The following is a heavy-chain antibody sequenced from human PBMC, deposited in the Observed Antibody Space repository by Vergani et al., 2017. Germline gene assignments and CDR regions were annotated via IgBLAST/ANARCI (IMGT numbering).Heavy chain of an antibody. J-gene: IGHJ3*02. CDR2: LSASDRRT. V-gene: IGHV3-23*01. CDR1: GFTFIMHA. CDR3: AKVGRSEVAGTFGAFDI. Sequence: EVQLLESGGDLVQPGGSLRLSCAASGFTFIMHAMSWVRQAPGKGLEWVSTLSASDRRTHYADSVKGRFTISRDISKNTLFLHMYSLRPEDTAVYYCAKVGRSEVAGTFGAFDIWGQGTMVTVSS. D-gene: IGHD6-19*01.